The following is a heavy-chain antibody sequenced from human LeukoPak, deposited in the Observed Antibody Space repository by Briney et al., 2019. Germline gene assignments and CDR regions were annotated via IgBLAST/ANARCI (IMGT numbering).Heavy chain of an antibody. J-gene: IGHJ4*02. CDR1: GFTFSSYW. V-gene: IGHV3-74*01. D-gene: IGHD3-10*01. CDR2: INSDGSST. CDR3: ARDLRMGYYGSGSCFDY. Sequence: GGSLRLSSAASGFTFSSYWMHWVRQAPGKGLVWVSRINSDGSSTSYADSVKGRFTISRDNAKNTLYLQMNSLRAEDTAVYYCARDLRMGYYGSGSCFDYWGQGTLVTVSS.